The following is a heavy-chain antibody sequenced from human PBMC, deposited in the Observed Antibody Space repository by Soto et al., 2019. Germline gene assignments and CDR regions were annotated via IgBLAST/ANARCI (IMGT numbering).Heavy chain of an antibody. J-gene: IGHJ4*02. CDR1: GFTFSRYA. Sequence: QVQLVESGGGVVQPGRSLRLSCAASGFTFSRYAMHWVRQAPGKGLEWVAVISYDGSNKYYADSVKGRFTISRDKSKNTLYLHMNSLRAEDTAVYYCARDLVPVGSTWDLFDYWGQGALVTVSS. CDR3: ARDLVPVGSTWDLFDY. D-gene: IGHD6-13*01. CDR2: ISYDGSNK. V-gene: IGHV3-30-3*01.